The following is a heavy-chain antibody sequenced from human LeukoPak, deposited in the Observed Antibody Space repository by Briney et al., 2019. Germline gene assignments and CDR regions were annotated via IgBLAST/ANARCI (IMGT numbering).Heavy chain of an antibody. CDR1: GFTFSSYE. CDR3: ARDGVGADGIDY. D-gene: IGHD1-26*01. CDR2: ISSGSTI. J-gene: IGHJ4*02. Sequence: PGGSLRLXCAASGFTFSSYEMNWVRQAPGKGLEWVSYISSGSTIYYADSVRGRFTISRDNAKNSLYLQMNSLRVEDTAVYYCARDGVGADGIDYWGQGTLVTVSS. V-gene: IGHV3-48*03.